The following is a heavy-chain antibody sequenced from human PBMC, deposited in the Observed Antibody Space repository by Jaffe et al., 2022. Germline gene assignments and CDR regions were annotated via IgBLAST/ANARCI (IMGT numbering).Heavy chain of an antibody. CDR3: ARGGGYYGSGTGFDY. Sequence: QVQLQESGPGLVKPSQTLSLTCTVSGGSISSGSYYWSWIRQPAGKGLEWIGRIYTSGSTNYNPSLKSRVTISVDTSKNQFSLKLSSVTAADTAVYYCARGGGYYGSGTGFDYWGQGTLVTVSS. CDR1: GGSISSGSYY. V-gene: IGHV4-61*02. J-gene: IGHJ4*02. CDR2: IYTSGST. D-gene: IGHD3-10*01.